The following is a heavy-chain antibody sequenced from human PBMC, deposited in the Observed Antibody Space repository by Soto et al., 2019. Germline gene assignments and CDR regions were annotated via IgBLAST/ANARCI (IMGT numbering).Heavy chain of an antibody. V-gene: IGHV1-3*01. CDR2: ISAANAST. CDR1: GYALNNFG. Sequence: QVHLVQSGAEVERPGASVKVSCKASGYALNNFGMHWVRQAPGQRLEWMGCISAANASTKYSQKFQGRVTITRDTSASTAYMELSSLRSDDTAVYYCARATLRYYAMDVWGQGTTVTVSS. CDR3: ARATLRYYAMDV. J-gene: IGHJ6*02.